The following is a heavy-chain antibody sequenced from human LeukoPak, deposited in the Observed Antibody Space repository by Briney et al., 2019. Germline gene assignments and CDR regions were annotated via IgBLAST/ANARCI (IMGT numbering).Heavy chain of an antibody. CDR3: AGLSGYSGYDPKGPRLV. CDR2: ISAYNGNT. V-gene: IGHV1-18*01. CDR1: GYTFTSYG. Sequence: ASVKVSCKASGYTFTSYGISWVRQTPGQGLEWMGWISAYNGNTNYAQKLQGRVTMTTDTSTSTAYMELRSLRSDDTAVYYCAGLSGYSGYDPKGPRLVWGQGTLVTVSS. J-gene: IGHJ4*02. D-gene: IGHD5-12*01.